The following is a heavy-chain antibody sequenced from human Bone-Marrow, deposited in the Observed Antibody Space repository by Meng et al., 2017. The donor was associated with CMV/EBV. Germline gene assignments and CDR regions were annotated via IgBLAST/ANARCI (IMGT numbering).Heavy chain of an antibody. D-gene: IGHD2-2*02. Sequence: GGSLRLSCAASGFTFDDYDMSWVRQAPGKGLEWVSGIHWNGGSTDYADSVKGRFTISRDNAKNSLYLQMNSLRAEDTAVYYCARVGCSSTSCYTGAFDIWGQGTMVTVSS. CDR3: ARVGCSSTSCYTGAFDI. V-gene: IGHV3-20*04. J-gene: IGHJ3*02. CDR1: GFTFDDYD. CDR2: IHWNGGST.